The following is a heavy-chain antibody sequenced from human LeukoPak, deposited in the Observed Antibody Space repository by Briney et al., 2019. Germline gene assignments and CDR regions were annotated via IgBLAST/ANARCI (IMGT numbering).Heavy chain of an antibody. Sequence: SQTLSLTCTVSGGSISSGGHYWIRIRQHPGTGLAWIGYISYSGNTYYKPTLKSRLSISLDTSKNQFSLKLNSVTAADTAVYYCAVVNLNMIRGVQDWGQGTLVTVSS. D-gene: IGHD3-10*01. CDR2: ISYSGNT. CDR3: AVVNLNMIRGVQD. J-gene: IGHJ4*02. CDR1: GGSISSGGHY. V-gene: IGHV4-31*03.